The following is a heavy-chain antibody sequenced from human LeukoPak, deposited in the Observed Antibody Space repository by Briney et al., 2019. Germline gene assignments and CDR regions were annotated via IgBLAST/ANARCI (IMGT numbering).Heavy chain of an antibody. Sequence: GGSLRLSCAASGFTVSSNYMSWVRQAPGKGLEWVSVIYSGGSTYYADSVKGRFTISRDNSKNTLYLQMNSLRAEDTAVYYCARDRRDFWSGYLDYWGQGTPVTVSS. J-gene: IGHJ4*02. CDR3: ARDRRDFWSGYLDY. CDR1: GFTVSSNY. D-gene: IGHD3-3*01. CDR2: IYSGGST. V-gene: IGHV3-53*01.